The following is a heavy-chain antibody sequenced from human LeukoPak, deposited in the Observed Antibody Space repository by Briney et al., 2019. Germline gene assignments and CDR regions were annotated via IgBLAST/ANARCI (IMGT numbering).Heavy chain of an antibody. CDR1: GFSFNYYD. J-gene: IGHJ5*02. CDR3: ARADCSSSTCYLRRSWFDP. D-gene: IGHD2-2*01. Sequence: PGGSLKLSCAGSGFSFNYYDMNWVRQAPGKGLEWVSSISPKSDFICYSDSVRDRFTISRDNAENSLYLQMNSLRAEDTAVYYCARADCSSSTCYLRRSWFDPWGQGTLVTVSS. V-gene: IGHV3-21*01. CDR2: ISPKSDFI.